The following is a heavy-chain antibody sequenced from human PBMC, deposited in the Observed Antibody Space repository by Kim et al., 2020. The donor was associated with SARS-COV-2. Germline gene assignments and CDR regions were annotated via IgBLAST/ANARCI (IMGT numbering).Heavy chain of an antibody. CDR2: IYYSGST. J-gene: IGHJ4*02. CDR1: GGSISSYY. V-gene: IGHV4-59*01. D-gene: IGHD1-26*01. CDR3: ARARKREIDY. Sequence: SETLSLTCTVSGGSISSYYWSWIRQPPGKGLEWIGYIYYSGSTNYNPSLKSRVTISVDTSKNQFSLKLSSVTAADTAVYYCARARKREIDYWGQGTLVTVSS.